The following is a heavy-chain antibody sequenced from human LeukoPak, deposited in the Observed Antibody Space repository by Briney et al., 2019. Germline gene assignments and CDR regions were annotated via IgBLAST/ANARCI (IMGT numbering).Heavy chain of an antibody. V-gene: IGHV1-8*01. CDR2: MNPNSDNT. CDR1: EYTFSSYE. Sequence: GASVKVSCKASEYTFSSYEINWVRQATGQGLEWMGWMNPNSDNTGYAQKFQGRVTMTRNTSISTAYMELSSLRFDGTAVYYCARGNGMDVWGQGTTVTVS. J-gene: IGHJ6*02. CDR3: ARGNGMDV.